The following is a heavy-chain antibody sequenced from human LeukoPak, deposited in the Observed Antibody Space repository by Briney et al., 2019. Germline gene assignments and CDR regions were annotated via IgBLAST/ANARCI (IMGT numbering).Heavy chain of an antibody. CDR3: ARDGYSYGYGAFDI. J-gene: IGHJ3*02. CDR1: GGSISSYY. Sequence: PSETLSLTFTVSGGSISSYYWSWIRQTPGKGLEWIGYIYYSGSTNYNPSLKSRVTISVDTSKNQFSLKLSSVTAADTAVYYCARDGYSYGYGAFDIWGQGTMVTVSS. CDR2: IYYSGST. V-gene: IGHV4-59*01. D-gene: IGHD5-18*01.